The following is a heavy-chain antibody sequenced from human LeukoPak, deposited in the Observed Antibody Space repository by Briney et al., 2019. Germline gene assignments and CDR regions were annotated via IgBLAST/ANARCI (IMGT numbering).Heavy chain of an antibody. D-gene: IGHD5-12*01. CDR3: ARGGDIVARDFDP. Sequence: PGGSLRLSCAASGFTFSSYSMNWVRQAPGKGLEWVSSISSSSSYIYYADSVKGRFTTSRDNAKNSLYLQMNSLRAEDTAVYYCARGGDIVARDFDPWGQGTLVTVSS. J-gene: IGHJ5*02. CDR2: ISSSSSYI. V-gene: IGHV3-21*01. CDR1: GFTFSSYS.